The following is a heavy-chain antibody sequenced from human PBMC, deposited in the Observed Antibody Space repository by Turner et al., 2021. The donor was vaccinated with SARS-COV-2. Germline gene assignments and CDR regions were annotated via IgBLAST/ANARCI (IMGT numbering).Heavy chain of an antibody. D-gene: IGHD6-13*01. V-gene: IGHV4-39*01. J-gene: IGHJ5*02. CDR3: ASRRGGSAAYNP. CDR2: IYYSGST. Sequence: QLQLQESGPGLVKPSETLSVTCTVSGGSIHTSPYYWGWIRQPPGKGLEWIGNIYYSGSTYYNPSLKSRIIISIDTSKNQFSLQVTSVTAADTAIYYCASRRGGSAAYNPWGQGTLVTVSS. CDR1: GGSIHTSPYY.